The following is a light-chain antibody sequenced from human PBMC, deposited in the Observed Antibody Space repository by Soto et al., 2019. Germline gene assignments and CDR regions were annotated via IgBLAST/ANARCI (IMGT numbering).Light chain of an antibody. CDR3: QQRSTWPWT. J-gene: IGKJ2*02. CDR1: QSVSNS. Sequence: EVVLTQSPATLSLSPGERATLSCRASQSVSNSLAWYQQRPGQAPRLLINEASKRATGIPASFSGSGSGTDFTLTISSLESEDFAVYYCQQRSTWPWTFGQGTNLEI. V-gene: IGKV3-11*01. CDR2: EAS.